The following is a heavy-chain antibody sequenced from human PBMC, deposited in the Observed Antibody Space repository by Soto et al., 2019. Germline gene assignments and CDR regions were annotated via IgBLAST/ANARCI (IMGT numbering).Heavy chain of an antibody. CDR1: GGSISSYY. D-gene: IGHD2-8*01. Sequence: QVQLQESGPGLVKPSETLSLTCTVSGGSISSYYWSWIRQPPGKGLEWIGYIYYSGSTNYNPSLKRRVTIYVDTSKNLFSLKLSSVTAADTAVYYCARDIMGTNYYYYGMDVWGQGTTVTVSS. J-gene: IGHJ6*02. V-gene: IGHV4-59*01. CDR3: ARDIMGTNYYYYGMDV. CDR2: IYYSGST.